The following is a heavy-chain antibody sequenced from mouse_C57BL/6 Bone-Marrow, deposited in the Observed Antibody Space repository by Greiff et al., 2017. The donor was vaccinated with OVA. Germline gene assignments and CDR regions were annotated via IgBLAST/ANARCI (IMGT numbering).Heavy chain of an antibody. Sequence: QVQLKESGPGLVAPSQSLSITCTVSGFSLTSYGVHWVRQPPGKGLEWLVVIWSDGSTTYNSALKSRLSLSKDNSKSQVFLKMNSLQTDDTAMYYCARQYYGSSAWAMDYWGQGTSVTVSS. D-gene: IGHD1-1*01. CDR1: GFSLTSYG. J-gene: IGHJ4*01. V-gene: IGHV2-6-1*01. CDR3: ARQYYGSSAWAMDY. CDR2: IWSDGST.